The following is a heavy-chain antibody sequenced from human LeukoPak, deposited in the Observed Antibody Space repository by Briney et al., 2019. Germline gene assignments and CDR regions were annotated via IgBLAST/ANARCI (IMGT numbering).Heavy chain of an antibody. J-gene: IGHJ3*02. CDR3: AKGAGVHDASDI. Sequence: PGRSLRLSCAASGFTFSSYGMHWVRQAPGKGLEWVAVISYDGINKYYTDSVKGRFTISRDNSKNTLYLQMNSLRAEDTAVYFCAKGAGVHDASDIWGQGTMVTVSS. D-gene: IGHD6-19*01. CDR2: ISYDGINK. V-gene: IGHV3-30*18. CDR1: GFTFSSYG.